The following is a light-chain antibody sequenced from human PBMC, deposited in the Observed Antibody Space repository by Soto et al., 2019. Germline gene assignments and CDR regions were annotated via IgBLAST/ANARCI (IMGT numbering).Light chain of an antibody. CDR1: SSNIGAGYD. CDR3: QSYDGTLSARYV. Sequence: QSVLTQPPSVSGAPGQRVTISCTGSSSNIGAGYDVHWYQQLPGTAPKLLIYGNNNRPSGVPDRFSGSKSGTSASLAITGLQAEDEADYYCQSYDGTLSARYVFGNGTKVTVL. J-gene: IGLJ1*01. V-gene: IGLV1-40*01. CDR2: GNN.